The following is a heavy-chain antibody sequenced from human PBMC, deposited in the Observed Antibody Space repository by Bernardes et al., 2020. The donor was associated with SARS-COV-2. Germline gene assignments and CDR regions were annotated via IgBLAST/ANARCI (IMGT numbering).Heavy chain of an antibody. CDR1: GFTYSTYS. V-gene: IGHV3-48*01. CDR3: RGVYYFYFDY. D-gene: IGHD1-26*01. CDR2: ISSSGNTI. J-gene: IGHJ4*01. Sequence: GGSLRLSCAASGFTYSTYSMNWVRQAPGKGLEWVAYISSSGNTIYYADSVKGRFTISRDNAKDSLSLQMNSLRAEDTAVYYCRGVYYFYFDYWGHGTLVTVSS.